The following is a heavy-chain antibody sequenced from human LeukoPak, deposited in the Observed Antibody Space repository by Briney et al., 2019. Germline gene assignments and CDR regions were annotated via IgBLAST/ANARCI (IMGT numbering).Heavy chain of an antibody. V-gene: IGHV3-23*01. Sequence: GGSLRLSCAASGFTFSSYAMSWVRQAPGKGLEWVSAIHTSGDTCYADSVKGRFTISRDSSKNTLYLQMNSLRVEDTAVYYCAKVAPYCSSTSCYHSPYYGMDVWGQGTTVTVSS. J-gene: IGHJ6*02. CDR3: AKVAPYCSSTSCYHSPYYGMDV. D-gene: IGHD2-2*01. CDR2: IHTSGDT. CDR1: GFTFSSYA.